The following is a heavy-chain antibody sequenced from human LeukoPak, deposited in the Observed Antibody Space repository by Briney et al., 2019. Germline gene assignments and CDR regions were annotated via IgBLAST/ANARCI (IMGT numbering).Heavy chain of an antibody. D-gene: IGHD2-8*01. V-gene: IGHV4-39*01. Sequence: SETLSLTCTVSGGSISSSSYYWGWIRQPPGKGLEWIGSIYYSGSTYYNPSLKSRVTISVDTSKNQFSLKLSSVTAADTAVSYCARHCTSGVCYTDFDYWGQGTLVTVSS. CDR2: IYYSGST. J-gene: IGHJ4*02. CDR1: GGSISSSSYY. CDR3: ARHCTSGVCYTDFDY.